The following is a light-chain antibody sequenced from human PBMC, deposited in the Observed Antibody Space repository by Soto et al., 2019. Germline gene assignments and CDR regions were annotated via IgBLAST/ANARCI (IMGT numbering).Light chain of an antibody. J-gene: IGLJ2*01. V-gene: IGLV4-69*01. CDR1: SGHSSYA. CDR2: LNSDGSH. Sequence: QAEVTQSPSASASLGASVKLTCTLSSGHSSYAIAWHQQQPEKGPRYLMKLNSDGSHSKGDGIPDRFSGSSSGAERYLTISSLQSEDEADYYCQTWGTGIQVVFGGGTKLTVL. CDR3: QTWGTGIQVV.